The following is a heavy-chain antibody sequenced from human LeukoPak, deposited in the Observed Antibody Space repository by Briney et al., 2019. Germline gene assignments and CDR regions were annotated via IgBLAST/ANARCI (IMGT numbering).Heavy chain of an antibody. CDR2: ISGSGSST. Sequence: PGGSLRLSCAASGFTFSNYGMSWVRQAPGKGLEWVSAISGSGSSTYYADSVKGRFTISRDNSKNTLYLQMNSLRAEDTAVYYCASITMIVVDHDAFDIWGQGTMVTVSS. CDR3: ASITMIVVDHDAFDI. V-gene: IGHV3-23*01. J-gene: IGHJ3*02. CDR1: GFTFSNYG. D-gene: IGHD3-22*01.